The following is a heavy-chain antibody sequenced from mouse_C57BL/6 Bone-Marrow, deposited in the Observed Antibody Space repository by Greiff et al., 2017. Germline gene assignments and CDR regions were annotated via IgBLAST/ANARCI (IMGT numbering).Heavy chain of an antibody. CDR1: GYTFTDYY. CDR2: INPNNGGT. D-gene: IGHD2-2*01. V-gene: IGHV1-26*01. Sequence: VQLQQSGPELVKPGASVKISCKASGYTFTDYYMNWVKQSHGKSLEWIGDINPNNGGTSYNQKFKGKATLTVDKSSSTAYMELRSLTSEDSAVYYCARSSTMVTVPFAYWGQGTLVTVSA. J-gene: IGHJ3*01. CDR3: ARSSTMVTVPFAY.